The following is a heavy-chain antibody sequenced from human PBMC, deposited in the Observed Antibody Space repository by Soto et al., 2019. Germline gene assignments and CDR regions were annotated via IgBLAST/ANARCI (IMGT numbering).Heavy chain of an antibody. CDR3: SRGDIVVVPAALYYYYGMDV. CDR1: GYTFTGYY. V-gene: IGHV1-2*04. J-gene: IGHJ6*02. D-gene: IGHD2-2*01. CDR2: INPNSGGT. Sequence: QVQLVQSGAEVKKPGASVKVSCKASGYTFTGYYMHCVLQAPGQGLEWMGWINPNSGGTNYAQKFQGWVTMTRDTTISTAYMELRRLRSDDTAVYYCSRGDIVVVPAALYYYYGMDVWGQGTTVPVSS.